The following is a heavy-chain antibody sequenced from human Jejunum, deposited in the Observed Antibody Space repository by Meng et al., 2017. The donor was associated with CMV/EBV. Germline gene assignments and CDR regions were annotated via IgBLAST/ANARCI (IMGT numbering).Heavy chain of an antibody. V-gene: IGHV3-11*03. J-gene: IGHJ4*02. D-gene: IGHD6-25*01. CDR3: TRGPRLADY. CDR2: ISGTSTYT. Sequence: QVQRWESGGGLVKPGGSLRLSCATSGFIFSDYYMTWIRQAPGKGLESVSYISGTSTYTNYADSVKGRLTISRDNARNSLYLQMNNLSAEDTAIYYCTRGPRLADYWGQGTLVTVSS. CDR1: GFIFSDYY.